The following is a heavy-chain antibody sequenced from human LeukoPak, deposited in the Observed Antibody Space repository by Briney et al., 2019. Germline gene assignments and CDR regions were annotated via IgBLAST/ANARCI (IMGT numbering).Heavy chain of an antibody. Sequence: PSETLSLTCTVSGGSISSSSYYWGWIRQPPGKGLEWIGSIYYSGSTYYNPSLKSRVTISVDTSKNQFSLKLSSVTAADTAVHYCASRSSSGYYSYWGQGTLVTVSS. J-gene: IGHJ4*02. CDR3: ASRSSSGYYSY. V-gene: IGHV4-39*01. CDR1: GGSISSSSYY. D-gene: IGHD3-22*01. CDR2: IYYSGST.